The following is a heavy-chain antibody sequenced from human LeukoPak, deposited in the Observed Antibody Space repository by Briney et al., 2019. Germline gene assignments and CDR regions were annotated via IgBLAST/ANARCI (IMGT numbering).Heavy chain of an antibody. D-gene: IGHD2-2*02. Sequence: GGSLRLSCAASGFSFSSKSMNWVRQAPGKGLEWISFSSGSGTNKYYADSVKGRFTISRDNAKNSLYLQMDNLRTEDTAVYYCASLGCDNTSCYNYWGQGTLVTVSS. CDR1: GFSFSSKS. V-gene: IGHV3-48*01. J-gene: IGHJ4*02. CDR2: SSGSGTNK. CDR3: ASLGCDNTSCYNY.